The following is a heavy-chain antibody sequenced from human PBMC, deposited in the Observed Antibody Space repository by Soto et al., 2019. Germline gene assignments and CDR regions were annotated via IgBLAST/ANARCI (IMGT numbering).Heavy chain of an antibody. CDR2: IYYSGST. V-gene: IGHV4-61*01. CDR3: AKTYVGPGGDYYYYYGMDV. CDR1: GGSVSSGSYY. D-gene: IGHD3-10*01. Sequence: PSETLSLTCTVSGGSVSSGSYYWSWIRQPPGKGLEWIGYIYYSGSTNYNPSLKSRVTISVDTSKNQFSLKLSSVTAADTAVYYCAKTYVGPGGDYYYYYGMDVWGQGTTVTVSS. J-gene: IGHJ6*02.